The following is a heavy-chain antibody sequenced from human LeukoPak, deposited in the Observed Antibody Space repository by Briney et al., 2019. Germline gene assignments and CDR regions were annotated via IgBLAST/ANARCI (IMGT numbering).Heavy chain of an antibody. CDR1: GFTFSSYE. D-gene: IGHD1-26*01. V-gene: IGHV3-48*03. CDR2: ISSSGDTI. CDR3: ARDPYSGSYGDYYYYYMDV. Sequence: GGSLRLSCAASGFTFSSYEMNWVRQAPGKGLEWVSYISSSGDTIYYADSVKGRFTISRDNAKNSLYLLMNSLRAEDTAVYYCARDPYSGSYGDYYYYYMDVWGKGTTVTIFS. J-gene: IGHJ6*03.